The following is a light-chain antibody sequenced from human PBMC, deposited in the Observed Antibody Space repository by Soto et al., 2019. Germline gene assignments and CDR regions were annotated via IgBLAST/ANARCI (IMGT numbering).Light chain of an antibody. CDR3: SSYAGSNWYV. V-gene: IGLV2-8*01. CDR2: EVN. Sequence: QSSLAQPPSASESPGQSVTISCTGTNSDVGGYNYVSWYQQYPGKAPKLIIYEVNGRPSGVPDRFSGAKSGNTASLTVSGLQTADEADYYCSSYAGSNWYVFGTGTKVTVL. J-gene: IGLJ1*01. CDR1: NSDVGGYNY.